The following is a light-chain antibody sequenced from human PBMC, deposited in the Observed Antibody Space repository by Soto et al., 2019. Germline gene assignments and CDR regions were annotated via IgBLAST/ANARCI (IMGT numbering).Light chain of an antibody. CDR1: SSDVGSYSR. J-gene: IGLJ1*01. CDR3: SSYTSSSTYV. CDR2: EVS. V-gene: IGLV2-18*02. Sequence: QSALTQPPSVSGSPGQSVTISCTGTSSDVGSYSRVSWYQQPPGTAPKLMIFEVSNRPSGVPDRFSGSKSGNTASLTISGLQAEDEADYSCSSYTSSSTYVFGTGTKVTVL.